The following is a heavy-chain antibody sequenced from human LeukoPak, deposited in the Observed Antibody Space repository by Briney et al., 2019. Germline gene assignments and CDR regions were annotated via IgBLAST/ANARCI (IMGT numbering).Heavy chain of an antibody. Sequence: PGGSLRLSCTASGFTFNNYAMHRLRQAPGKGLEWVAVISYEGSNRYTADSVEGRFSISRDNSKNALYLQMNSLRAEDTAVYYCARGLDTAMVMGDAFDIWGQGTMVTVSS. CDR1: GFTFNNYA. J-gene: IGHJ3*02. CDR3: ARGLDTAMVMGDAFDI. V-gene: IGHV3-30-3*01. CDR2: ISYEGSNR. D-gene: IGHD5-18*01.